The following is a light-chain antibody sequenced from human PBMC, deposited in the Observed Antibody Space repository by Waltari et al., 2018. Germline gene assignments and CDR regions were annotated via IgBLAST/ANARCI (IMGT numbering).Light chain of an antibody. J-gene: IGKJ4*01. CDR2: GTS. CDR1: QVVTSIS. V-gene: IGKV3-20*01. Sequence: WRASQVVTSISLTWYQQKLCQAPRLLIYGTSTRATGIPDRFSGSGSGTDFTRTISRLEPEDFAVYYCQQYDGEVVTFGGGTKVEI. CDR3: QQYDGEVVT.